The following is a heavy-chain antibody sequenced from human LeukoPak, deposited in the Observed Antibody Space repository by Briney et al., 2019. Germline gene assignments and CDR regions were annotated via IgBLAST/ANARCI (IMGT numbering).Heavy chain of an antibody. CDR3: ARDVGQPLPIDY. Sequence: GASVKVSCKASGYTFTSYGISWVRQAPGQGLEWMGWISAYDGNTNYAQKLQGRVTMTTDTSTSTAHMELRSLRSDDTAVYYCARDVGQPLPIDYWGQGTLVTVSS. CDR1: GYTFTSYG. CDR2: ISAYDGNT. J-gene: IGHJ4*01. V-gene: IGHV1-18*01. D-gene: IGHD1-26*01.